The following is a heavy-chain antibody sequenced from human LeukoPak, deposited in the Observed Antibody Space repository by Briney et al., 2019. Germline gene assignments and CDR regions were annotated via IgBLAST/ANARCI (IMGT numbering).Heavy chain of an antibody. CDR2: VSGSGGST. Sequence: GGSLRLSCAASGFTFTSYGMSWVRQAPGKGLDWVSAVSGSGGSTNYADSVKGRFTISRDNSKNTLYLQMNSLGAEDTAVYYCARRKKGYYVDYWGQGTLVTVSS. V-gene: IGHV3-23*01. J-gene: IGHJ4*02. CDR3: ARRKKGYYVDY. CDR1: GFTFTSYG. D-gene: IGHD3-22*01.